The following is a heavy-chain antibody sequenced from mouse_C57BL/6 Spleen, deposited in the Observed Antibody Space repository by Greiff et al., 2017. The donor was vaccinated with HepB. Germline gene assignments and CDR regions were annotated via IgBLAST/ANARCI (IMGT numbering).Heavy chain of an antibody. J-gene: IGHJ4*01. CDR2: IYPENGDT. CDR3: TTCATRGYYAMDY. V-gene: IGHV14-4*01. Sequence: EVKLMESGAELVRPGASVKLSCTASGFNFKDDYMHWVKQRPEQGLEWIGWIYPENGDTEYASKFQGKATITADTSSNTAYLQLSSLTSEDTAVYYCTTCATRGYYAMDYWGQGTSVTVSS. CDR1: GFNFKDDY. D-gene: IGHD3-3*01.